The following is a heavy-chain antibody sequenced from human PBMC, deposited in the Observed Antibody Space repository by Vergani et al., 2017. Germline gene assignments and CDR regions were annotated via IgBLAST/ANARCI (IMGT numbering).Heavy chain of an antibody. V-gene: IGHV3-48*03. CDR1: GFTSSSYE. J-gene: IGHJ3*02. CDR2: ISSSGSTI. Sequence: EVQLVESGGGLLQPGGSLRLSCAASGFTSSSYEINGVGQAPGKGLEWVPYISSSGSTIYYADSVKGRFTISRDNAKNSLYLQMNSLRAEDTAVYYCAKSNQLRIAAYDIWGQGTMVTVSS. D-gene: IGHD6-13*01. CDR3: AKSNQLRIAAYDI.